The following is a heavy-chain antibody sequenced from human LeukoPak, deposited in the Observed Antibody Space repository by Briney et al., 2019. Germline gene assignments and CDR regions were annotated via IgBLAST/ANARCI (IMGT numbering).Heavy chain of an antibody. CDR1: GITFRNYA. D-gene: IGHD5-12*01. CDR2: ISGSGST. J-gene: IGHJ4*02. V-gene: IGHV3-23*01. CDR3: ANLYSDYDGN. Sequence: GGSLRLSCATSGITFRNYALSWVRQAPGRGLEWVSAISGSGSTFYADSVKGRFTISRDNSKNTLYLQMNSLRAEDTAVYYCANLYSDYDGNWGQGTLVTVSS.